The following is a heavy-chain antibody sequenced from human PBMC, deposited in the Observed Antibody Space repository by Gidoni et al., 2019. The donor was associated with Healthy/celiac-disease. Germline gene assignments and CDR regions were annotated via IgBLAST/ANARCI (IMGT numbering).Heavy chain of an antibody. V-gene: IGHV3-30-3*01. CDR1: GFTFSSDA. D-gene: IGHD4-17*01. CDR2: ISYDGSNK. CDR3: AREETVTTFDY. J-gene: IGHJ4*02. Sequence: QVQLVESGGGVVQPGRSMRPSWAASGFTFSSDAMHWVRQAPGKGLGWVAVISYDGSNKYYADSVKGRFTISRDNSKNTLYLQMNSLRAEDTAVYYCAREETVTTFDYWGQGTLVTVSS.